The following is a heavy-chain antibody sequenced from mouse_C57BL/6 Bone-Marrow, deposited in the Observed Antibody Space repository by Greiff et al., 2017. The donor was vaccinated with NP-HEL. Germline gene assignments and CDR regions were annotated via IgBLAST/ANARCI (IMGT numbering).Heavy chain of an antibody. CDR3: ARRGLRWYFDV. Sequence: EVKVVESGGGLVQPGGSLKLSCAASGFTFSDYYMYWVRQTPEKRLEWVAYISNGGGSTYYPDTVKGRFTISRDNAKNTLYLQMSRLKSEDTAMYYCARRGLRWYFDVWGTGTTVTVSS. CDR2: ISNGGGST. D-gene: IGHD2-2*01. CDR1: GFTFSDYY. J-gene: IGHJ1*03. V-gene: IGHV5-12*01.